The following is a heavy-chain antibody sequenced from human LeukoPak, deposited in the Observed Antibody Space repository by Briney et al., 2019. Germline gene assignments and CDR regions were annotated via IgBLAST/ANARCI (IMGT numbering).Heavy chain of an antibody. Sequence: PGGSLRLSCAASGFTVSSNYMSWVRQAPGKGLEWVSGINWNGGSTGYADSVKGRFTISRDNAKNSLYLQMNSLRAEDTAVYYCARKNGLDYWGQGTLVTVSS. J-gene: IGHJ4*02. CDR2: INWNGGST. CDR1: GFTVSSNY. CDR3: ARKNGLDY. V-gene: IGHV3-20*04. D-gene: IGHD2-8*01.